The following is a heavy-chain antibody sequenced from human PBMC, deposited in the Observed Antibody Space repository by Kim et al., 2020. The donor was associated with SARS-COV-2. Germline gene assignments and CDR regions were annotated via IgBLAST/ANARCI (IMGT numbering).Heavy chain of an antibody. J-gene: IGHJ4*02. CDR1: GYTFTRYY. CDR2: INPSGGNT. Sequence: ASVKVSCKASGYTFTRYYVHWVRQAPGQGLEWMGIINPSGGNTCYVQKFKGRVTVTSDTSTSTVYMELSGLRFEDTAVYYCARECFDTSCYRSVCWGEVT. V-gene: IGHV1-46*01. D-gene: IGHD3-22*01. CDR3: ARECFDTSCYRSVC.